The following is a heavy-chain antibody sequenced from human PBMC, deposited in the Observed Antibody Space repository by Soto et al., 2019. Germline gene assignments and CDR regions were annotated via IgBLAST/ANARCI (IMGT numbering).Heavy chain of an antibody. CDR3: ARLAPMAYYYYYGMDV. D-gene: IGHD3-10*01. J-gene: IGHJ6*02. V-gene: IGHV4-34*01. Sequence: SLTCAVYGGSFSGYYWSWIRQPPGKGLEWIGEINHSGSTNYNPSLKSRVTISVDTSKNQFSLKLSSVTAADTAVYYCARLAPMAYYYYYGMDVWGQGTTVTVSS. CDR2: INHSGST. CDR1: GGSFSGYY.